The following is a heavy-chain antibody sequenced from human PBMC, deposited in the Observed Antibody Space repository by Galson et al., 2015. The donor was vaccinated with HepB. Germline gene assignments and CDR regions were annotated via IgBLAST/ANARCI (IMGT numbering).Heavy chain of an antibody. V-gene: IGHV3-30*18. CDR2: VSYDGGNK. CDR3: AQDKRSISARHVSYYYYGMDV. Sequence: SLRLSYAASGLIFSEYSMHWVRQAPGKGLEWVAVVSYDGGNKNYADSVKGRFTISRDNSKNTLFLQMKSLRGEDTAVYYCAQDKRSISARHVSYYYYGMDVWGQGTTVTVSS. J-gene: IGHJ6*02. CDR1: GLIFSEYS. D-gene: IGHD6-6*01.